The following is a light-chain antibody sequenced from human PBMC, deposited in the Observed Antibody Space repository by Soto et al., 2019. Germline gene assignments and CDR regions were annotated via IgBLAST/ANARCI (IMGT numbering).Light chain of an antibody. J-gene: IGKJ1*01. V-gene: IGKV3-20*01. CDR3: QQYGGSPRT. Sequence: EMALTPSPGTLSLSSGERATISCLASQSVSSSYLAWYQQKPGQAPRLLIYGTSSRATGIPDRFSGSGSGTDFTLTISRLEPEDFAVYYCQQYGGSPRTFGQGTKVHIK. CDR2: GTS. CDR1: QSVSSSY.